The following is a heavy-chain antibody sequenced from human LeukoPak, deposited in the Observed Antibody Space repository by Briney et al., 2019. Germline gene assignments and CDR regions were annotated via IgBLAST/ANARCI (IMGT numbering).Heavy chain of an antibody. CDR3: ARDLSGGTFDY. CDR1: GGSMSNYY. CDR2: IHHTGTT. J-gene: IGHJ4*02. V-gene: IGHV4-59*12. Sequence: SETLSLTCTVSGGSMSNYYWSWIRQAPGKGLEWIGNIHHTGTTYYNPSLKSRVTISLDASKNQFSLRLPSVTAADTAVYYCARDLSGGTFDYWGQGTLVTVSS. D-gene: IGHD1-1*01.